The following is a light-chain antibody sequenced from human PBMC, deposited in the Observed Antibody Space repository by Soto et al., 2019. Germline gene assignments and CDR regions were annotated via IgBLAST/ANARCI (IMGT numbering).Light chain of an antibody. CDR2: KAS. CDR3: QHYNSYSEA. V-gene: IGKV1-5*03. CDR1: QTISSW. J-gene: IGKJ1*01. Sequence: DIQMTQSPSTLSGSVGDRVTITCRASQTISSWLDWYQQKPGKAPKLLIYKASTLKSGVPSRFSGSGSGTEFTLTISSLQPDDCATYYCQHYNSYSEAFGQGTKVDLK.